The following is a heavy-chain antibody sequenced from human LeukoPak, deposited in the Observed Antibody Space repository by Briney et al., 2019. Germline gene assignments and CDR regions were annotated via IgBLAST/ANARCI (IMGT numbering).Heavy chain of an antibody. J-gene: IGHJ4*01. CDR2: IIPIFGTA. CDR3: AREGYSYEFDY. CDR1: GGTFNSYA. Sequence: SVRVSCKASGGTFNSYAISWVRQAPGQGLEWMGGIIPIFGTANYAQKFQGRVTITADESTSTAYMELSSLRSEDTAVYYCAREGYSYEFDYWGHGTLVTVSS. D-gene: IGHD5-18*01. V-gene: IGHV1-69*01.